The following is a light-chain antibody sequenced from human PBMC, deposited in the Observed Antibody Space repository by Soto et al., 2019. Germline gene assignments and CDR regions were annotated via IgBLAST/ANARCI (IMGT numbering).Light chain of an antibody. CDR1: SGHSRYA. CDR3: LTSGTRILV. CDR2: LNSDGSH. V-gene: IGLV4-69*01. J-gene: IGLJ2*01. Sequence: QPVLTQSPSASASLGASVKLTCTLSSGHSRYAIAWHQQQPEKGPRYLMKLNSDGSHSKGDGIPDRFSGSSSGAERYLTISSLQSDDEADYYSLTSGTRILVFGGGTKLTVL.